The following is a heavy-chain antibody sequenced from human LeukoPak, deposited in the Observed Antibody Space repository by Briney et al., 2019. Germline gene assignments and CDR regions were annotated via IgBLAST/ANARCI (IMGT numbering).Heavy chain of an antibody. Sequence: SETLSLTCTVSGGSISSSSYYWGWIRQPPGKGLEWIGSIYYSGNTYYNPSLKIRVTISVDTSKNQFSLKLSSVTAADTAVYYCASQTGIAAAGTRRFDPWGQGTLVTVSS. CDR2: IYYSGNT. D-gene: IGHD6-13*01. V-gene: IGHV4-39*01. CDR1: GGSISSSSYY. J-gene: IGHJ5*02. CDR3: ASQTGIAAAGTRRFDP.